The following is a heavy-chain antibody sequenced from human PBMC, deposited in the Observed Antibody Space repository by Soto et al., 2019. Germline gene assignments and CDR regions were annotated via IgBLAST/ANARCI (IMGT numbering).Heavy chain of an antibody. J-gene: IGHJ4*02. V-gene: IGHV4-31*03. Sequence: PSETLSLTCTVSGGSISSGGYYWSWIRQHPGKGLEWIGYIYYSGSTYYNPSLKSRVTISVDTSKNQFSLKLSSVTAADTAVYYCARSGGITGTLLYPFDYWGQGTLVTVSS. CDR1: GGSISSGGYY. CDR3: ARSGGITGTLLYPFDY. CDR2: IYYSGST. D-gene: IGHD1-20*01.